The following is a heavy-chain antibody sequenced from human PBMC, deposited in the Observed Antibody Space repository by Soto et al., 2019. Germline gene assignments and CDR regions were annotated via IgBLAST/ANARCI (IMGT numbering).Heavy chain of an antibody. CDR3: AWRSSGWYFAY. CDR1: GFTFSSYA. J-gene: IGHJ4*02. V-gene: IGHV3-23*01. CDR2: ISGSGDST. D-gene: IGHD6-19*01. Sequence: EVQLLESGGGLVQPGGSLRLSCAASGFTFSSYAMSWVRQAPGKGLEWVSVISGSGDSTYYADSVKGRLTISRYNSKNTLYLQRNSLGAEDTAGYFCAWRSSGWYFAYWGQGTLVTVSS.